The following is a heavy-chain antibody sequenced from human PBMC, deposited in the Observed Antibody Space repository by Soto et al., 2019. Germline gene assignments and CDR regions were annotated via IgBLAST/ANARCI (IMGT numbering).Heavy chain of an antibody. CDR1: GYTFSNYG. CDR2: ISGYNGNT. CDR3: ARGGSSWSAEYYQH. Sequence: QVHLVQSGAEVKKPGASVKVSCKASGYTFSNYGISWVRQAPGQGPEWMGWISGYNGNTSYAQSLQASVTMTTDTTTSTPYMELRSLRSDDSAIYYCARGGSSWSAEYYQHWGQGTLVIVSA. J-gene: IGHJ1*01. D-gene: IGHD6-13*01. V-gene: IGHV1-18*01.